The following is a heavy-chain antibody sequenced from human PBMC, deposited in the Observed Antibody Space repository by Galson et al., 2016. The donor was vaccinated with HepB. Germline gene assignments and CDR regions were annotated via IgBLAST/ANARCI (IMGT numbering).Heavy chain of an antibody. CDR2: ISSSGSAI. CDR3: ARDAARYTNSWSKFDW. Sequence: SLRLSCAASGFTFSDYYMTWIRQAPGKGLEWVSYISSSGSAIFYADSVKGRFTISRDNAKNSLSLQMNSLRAEDTAVYYCARDAARYTNSWSKFDWWGQGTLVTVSS. CDR1: GFTFSDYY. V-gene: IGHV3-11*04. J-gene: IGHJ4*02. D-gene: IGHD6-13*01.